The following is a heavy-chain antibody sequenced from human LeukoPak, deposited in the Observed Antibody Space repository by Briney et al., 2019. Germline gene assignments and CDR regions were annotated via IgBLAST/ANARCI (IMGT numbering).Heavy chain of an antibody. V-gene: IGHV1-58*02. CDR3: AADDLTRGY. CDR2: IVVGSGNT. J-gene: IGHJ4*02. Sequence: GTSVKVCCKASGFTFTNSAIQWVRQARGQRLEWIGWIVVGSGNTNYAQKFQERVTITRDMSTSTAYMELNSLRFEDTAVYYCAADDLTRGYWGQGTLVTVSS. CDR1: GFTFTNSA.